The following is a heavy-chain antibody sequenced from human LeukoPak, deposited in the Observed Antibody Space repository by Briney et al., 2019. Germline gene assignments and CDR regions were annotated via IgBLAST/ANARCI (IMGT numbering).Heavy chain of an antibody. CDR1: GGSISSSNYY. D-gene: IGHD2-8*01. Sequence: PSETLSLTCTVSGGSISSSNYYWGWIRQPPGKGLEWIGSIYYSGSTYYNPSLKSRVTISVDTSKNQFSLKLSSVTAADTAVYYCARMLSYRVDYWGQGTLVTVSS. J-gene: IGHJ4*02. CDR2: IYYSGST. CDR3: ARMLSYRVDY. V-gene: IGHV4-39*07.